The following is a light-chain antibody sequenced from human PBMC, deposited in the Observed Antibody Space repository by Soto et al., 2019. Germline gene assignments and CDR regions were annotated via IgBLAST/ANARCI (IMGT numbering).Light chain of an antibody. V-gene: IGKV1-39*01. Sequence: DIQMTQSPSSLSASVGDRVTITCRASQSISSYLNWYQQKPGKAPKLLIYAASSLQSGVPSRFSGSGSGTDFTLTNSSLQPEDFATYYCQQSYSTPRNTFGQGNKLEIK. CDR1: QSISSY. J-gene: IGKJ2*01. CDR3: QQSYSTPRNT. CDR2: AAS.